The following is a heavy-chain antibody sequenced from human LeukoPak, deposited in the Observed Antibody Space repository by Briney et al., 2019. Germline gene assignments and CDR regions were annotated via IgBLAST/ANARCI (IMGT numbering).Heavy chain of an antibody. Sequence: PSETLSLTCTVSGVSISSYHWTWIRQPPGKGLEWIGSIYHSGSTYYNPSLKSRVTISVDTSKNQFSLKLSSVTAADTAVYYCARAPGYSSSWFDYWGQGTLVTVSS. D-gene: IGHD6-13*01. CDR3: ARAPGYSSSWFDY. V-gene: IGHV4-38-2*02. CDR1: GVSISSYH. CDR2: IYHSGST. J-gene: IGHJ4*02.